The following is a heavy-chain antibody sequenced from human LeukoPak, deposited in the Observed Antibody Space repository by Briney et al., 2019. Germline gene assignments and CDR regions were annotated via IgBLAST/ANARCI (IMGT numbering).Heavy chain of an antibody. CDR3: AREAAYYYGSGSTPGTGMDV. J-gene: IGHJ6*02. CDR2: ISSSGSTI. D-gene: IGHD3-10*01. CDR1: GFTFSSYE. Sequence: GGSLRLSCAASGFTFSSYEMNWVRQVPGKGLEWVSYISSSGSTIYYADSVKGRFTISRDNAKNSLYLQMNSLRAEDTAVYYCAREAAYYYGSGSTPGTGMDVWGQGTTVTVSS. V-gene: IGHV3-48*03.